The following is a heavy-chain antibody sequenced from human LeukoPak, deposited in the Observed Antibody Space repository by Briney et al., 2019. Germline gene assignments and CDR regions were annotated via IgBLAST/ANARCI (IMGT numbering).Heavy chain of an antibody. CDR3: GRTIAQYSNSWLYYFYGLDV. D-gene: IGHD6-13*01. CDR1: GFTFSGYA. J-gene: IGHJ6*02. Sequence: PGGSLRLSCTASGFTFSGYAMTWVRQAPGKGLEWVSSISGGSEDSYYADSVKGRFTISRDNSRSTLYLQMNSLRADDTAVYYCGRTIAQYSNSWLYYFYGLDVWGQGTTVTVSS. V-gene: IGHV3-23*01. CDR2: ISGGSEDS.